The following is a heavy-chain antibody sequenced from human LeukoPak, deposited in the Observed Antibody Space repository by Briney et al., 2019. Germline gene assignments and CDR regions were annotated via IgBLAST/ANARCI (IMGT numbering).Heavy chain of an antibody. D-gene: IGHD3-22*01. Sequence: SETLSLTCTVSGGSINRQYWSWIRQPPGKGLEWIGYIPYSGSPNYNPSLKSRVSISVDTSKNLFSLRLTSVTAADTALYYCARAGYYDSSWDDWGQGTLVTVSS. CDR3: ARAGYYDSSWDD. CDR1: GGSINRQY. V-gene: IGHV4-59*11. CDR2: IPYSGSP. J-gene: IGHJ4*02.